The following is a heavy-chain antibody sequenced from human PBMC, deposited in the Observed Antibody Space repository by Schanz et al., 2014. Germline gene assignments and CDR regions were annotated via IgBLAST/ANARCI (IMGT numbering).Heavy chain of an antibody. J-gene: IGHJ4*02. CDR2: ISWESVNI. CDR3: AREKRRTEVVLDH. Sequence: EVNLVESGGGLVQPGTSLRLSCAASGFTFDDYAMHWVRQVPGKGLEWVSGISWESVNIDYGDSVKGRFTISRDNAKNSLYLQMNSLRAEDTAVYYCAREKRRTEVVLDHWGQGTLVTVSS. CDR1: GFTFDDYA. V-gene: IGHV3-9*01.